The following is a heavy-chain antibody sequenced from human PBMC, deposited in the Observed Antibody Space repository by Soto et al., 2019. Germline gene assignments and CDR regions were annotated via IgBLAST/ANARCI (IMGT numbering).Heavy chain of an antibody. D-gene: IGHD3-9*01. CDR1: GGSISVYY. CDR3: ARGVGSSPPRY. Sequence: SETLSLTCTISGGSISVYYWSWIRQSPGQGLEWIGYIYDSGSPYYNPSLKTRVTISADTSKNQISLKLTSATAADTAVYFCARGVGSSPPRYWGRGTLVTVSS. J-gene: IGHJ4*02. V-gene: IGHV4-59*01. CDR2: IYDSGSP.